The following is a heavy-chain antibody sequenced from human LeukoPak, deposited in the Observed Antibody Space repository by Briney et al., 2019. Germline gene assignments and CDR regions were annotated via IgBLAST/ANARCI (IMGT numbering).Heavy chain of an antibody. V-gene: IGHV3-21*04. CDR3: TRPIVVVVANVYMDV. CDR1: GFTFSRSD. D-gene: IGHD2-15*01. Sequence: GGSLRLSCAASGFTFSRSDMNWVRQAPGKGLEWVSSISSSSSYIYYTDSLKGRFTISRDNAKNSLYLQMNSLKTEDTAVYYCTRPIVVVVANVYMDVWGKGTTVTVSS. CDR2: ISSSSSYI. J-gene: IGHJ6*03.